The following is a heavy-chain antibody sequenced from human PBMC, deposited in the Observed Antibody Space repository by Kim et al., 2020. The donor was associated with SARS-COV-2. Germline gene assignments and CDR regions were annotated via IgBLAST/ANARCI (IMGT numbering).Heavy chain of an antibody. Sequence: ASVKVSCKASGYTFTSYYMHWVRQAPGQGLEWMGIINPSGGSTSYAQKFQGRVTMTRDTSTSTVYMELSSLRSEDTAVYYCARVAYYDSNYDGDAFDIWGQGTLVTVSS. CDR3: ARVAYYDSNYDGDAFDI. J-gene: IGHJ3*02. V-gene: IGHV1-46*01. D-gene: IGHD3-22*01. CDR2: INPSGGST. CDR1: GYTFTSYY.